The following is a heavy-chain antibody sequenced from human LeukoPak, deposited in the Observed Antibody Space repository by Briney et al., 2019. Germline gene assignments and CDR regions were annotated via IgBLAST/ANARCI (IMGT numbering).Heavy chain of an antibody. Sequence: ASVKVSCKASGYTFTSYDINWVRQATGQGLEWMGWMSPNSGNTGYAQKFQGRVTMTRNTSISTAYMELSSLRSEDTAVYYCARETPGEIAVAANGYFDYWGQGTLVTVSS. V-gene: IGHV1-8*01. D-gene: IGHD6-19*01. CDR2: MSPNSGNT. CDR3: ARETPGEIAVAANGYFDY. CDR1: GYTFTSYD. J-gene: IGHJ4*02.